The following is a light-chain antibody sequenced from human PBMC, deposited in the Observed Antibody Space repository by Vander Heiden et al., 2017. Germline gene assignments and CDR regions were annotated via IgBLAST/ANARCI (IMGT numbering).Light chain of an antibody. V-gene: IGKV1-33*01. CDR2: DAS. Sequence: DIQMTQSPSYLSASVGDRVTITCQASQDISNYLIWYQQKPGKAPTLLIYDASNLETGVPSRFSGSASGTDFTFTISSLLPEDIATYYCQQYDNLPLTFGGGTKVEIK. CDR3: QQYDNLPLT. CDR1: QDISNY. J-gene: IGKJ4*01.